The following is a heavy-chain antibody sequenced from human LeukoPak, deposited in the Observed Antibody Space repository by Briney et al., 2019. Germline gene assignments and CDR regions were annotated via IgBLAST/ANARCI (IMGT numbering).Heavy chain of an antibody. D-gene: IGHD2-8*02. CDR1: GFSVSNYA. CDR2: IGNFGDT. V-gene: IGHV3-13*01. J-gene: IGHJ6*02. CDR3: ARERLVVDGKGMDG. Sequence: PGGSLRLSCAASGFSVSNYAMYWVRQTTGKGLEWVSSIGNFGDTYYAASMTGRFTISRESAKNSLDIQMNNLRDGDTAVYYCARERLVVDGKGMDGWGQGNTVTVSS.